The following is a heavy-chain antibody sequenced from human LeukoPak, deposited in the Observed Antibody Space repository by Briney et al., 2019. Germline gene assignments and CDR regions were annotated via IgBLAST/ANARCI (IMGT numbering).Heavy chain of an antibody. J-gene: IGHJ3*02. CDR1: GGSTSSSSYY. Sequence: SETLSLTCTVSGGSTSSSSYYWGWLRQPPGTGLEWIGSFYYSGNTYYNPSLRSPVTISVDTSKNKFSLKLSSVSAADTAVYYCASLGSSDAFDIWGQGTMVTVSS. CDR3: ASLGSSDAFDI. D-gene: IGHD1-26*01. V-gene: IGHV4-39*01. CDR2: FYYSGNT.